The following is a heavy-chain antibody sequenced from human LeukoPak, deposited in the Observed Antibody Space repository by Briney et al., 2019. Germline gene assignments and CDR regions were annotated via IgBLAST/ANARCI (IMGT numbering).Heavy chain of an antibody. D-gene: IGHD3-3*01. Sequence: PSETLSLTCTVSGGSISSGDYYWSWIRQPPGKGLEWIGYIYYSGSTYYNPSLKSRVTISVDTSKNQFSLKLSSVTAADTAVYYCARGTYYDFTPPLGYWGQGTLVTVSS. V-gene: IGHV4-30-4*08. CDR2: IYYSGST. CDR1: GGSISSGDYY. J-gene: IGHJ4*02. CDR3: ARGTYYDFTPPLGY.